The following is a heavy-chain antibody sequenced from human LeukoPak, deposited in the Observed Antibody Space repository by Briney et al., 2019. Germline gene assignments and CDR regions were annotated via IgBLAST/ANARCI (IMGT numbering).Heavy chain of an antibody. CDR2: MNPNSGNT. J-gene: IGHJ6*03. CDR1: GYTFTSYG. CDR3: AMANSGSYSSFYYYYYMDV. Sequence: ASVKVSCKASGYTFTSYGISWVRQAPGQGLEWMGWMNPNSGNTGYAQKFQGRVTITRNTSISTAYMELSSLRSEDTAVYYCAMANSGSYSSFYYYYYMDVWGKGTTVTVSS. D-gene: IGHD1-26*01. V-gene: IGHV1-8*03.